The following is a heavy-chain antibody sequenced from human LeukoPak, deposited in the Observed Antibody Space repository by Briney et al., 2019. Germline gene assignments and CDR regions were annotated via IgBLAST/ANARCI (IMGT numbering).Heavy chain of an antibody. Sequence: GGSLRLSCAASGFTFSDYYMSWIRQAPGKGLEWVSYISSSGSTIYYADSVKGRFTISRDSAKNSLYLQMNSLRAEDTAVYYCARDGGLQLTVGYYYYYGMDVWGQGTTVTVSS. D-gene: IGHD4-23*01. CDR1: GFTFSDYY. V-gene: IGHV3-11*01. CDR3: ARDGGLQLTVGYYYYYGMDV. J-gene: IGHJ6*02. CDR2: ISSSGSTI.